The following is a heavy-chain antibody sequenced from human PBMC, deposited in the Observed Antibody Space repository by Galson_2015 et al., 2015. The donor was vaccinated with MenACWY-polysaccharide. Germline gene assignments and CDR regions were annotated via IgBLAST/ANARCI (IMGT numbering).Heavy chain of an antibody. CDR2: IYSGGST. Sequence: SLRLSCAASGFSVSNNYMSWVRQAPGKGLEWVSVIYSGGSTYYADSVKGRFTISRDNSKSTLYLQMNSLRAEDTAVYYCARGVAAAAYAMDVWGQGTTVTVSS. D-gene: IGHD6-13*01. CDR3: ARGVAAAAYAMDV. V-gene: IGHV3-53*01. J-gene: IGHJ6*02. CDR1: GFSVSNNY.